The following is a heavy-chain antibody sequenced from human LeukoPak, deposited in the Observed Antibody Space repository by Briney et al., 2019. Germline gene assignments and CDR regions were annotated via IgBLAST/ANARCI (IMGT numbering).Heavy chain of an antibody. J-gene: IGHJ4*02. D-gene: IGHD3-10*01. Sequence: TGGSLRLSCAASGFTFSSHWMSWVRQAPGKGLEWVANIKQDGSEKYYVDSVKGRFTISRDNAKNSLYLQMNSLRAEDTAVYYCAREPLITMVRGVIIEPGTIDYWGQGTLVTVSS. CDR3: AREPLITMVRGVIIEPGTIDY. CDR2: IKQDGSEK. CDR1: GFTFSSHW. V-gene: IGHV3-7*01.